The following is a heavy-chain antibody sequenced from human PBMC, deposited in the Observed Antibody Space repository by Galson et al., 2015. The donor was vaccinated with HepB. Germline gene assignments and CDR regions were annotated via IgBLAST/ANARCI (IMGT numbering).Heavy chain of an antibody. CDR2: IKSKTDRGTT. V-gene: IGHV3-15*07. Sequence: SLRLSCAASAFTFSNTYINWVRQAPGKGLEWVGLIKSKTDRGTTEYAAPVEGRFTISRDDSKNTVWLQMTSLKTEDTAVYYCASERVGAFHIWGQGTMVTVSS. CDR3: ASERVGAFHI. J-gene: IGHJ3*02. CDR1: AFTFSNTY.